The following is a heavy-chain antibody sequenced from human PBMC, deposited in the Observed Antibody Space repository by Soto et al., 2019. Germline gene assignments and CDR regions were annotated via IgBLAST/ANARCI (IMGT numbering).Heavy chain of an antibody. CDR2: INPDGSER. CDR3: TRARIDY. CDR1: GFTFSTYW. J-gene: IGHJ4*02. V-gene: IGHV3-7*01. Sequence: EVQVVESGGGLVQPGGSLRLSCAASGFTFSTYWMTWVRQTPGKGLEWVATINPDGSERYYVDSLKGRFTISRDNAKNSLYLQMSSLRVEDTAVYYCTRARIDYWDQGTLVAVSS.